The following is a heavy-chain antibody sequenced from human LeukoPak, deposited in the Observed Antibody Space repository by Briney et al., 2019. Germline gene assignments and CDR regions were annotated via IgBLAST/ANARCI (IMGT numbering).Heavy chain of an antibody. CDR3: ARVLRGVAVLFDP. D-gene: IGHD6-19*01. J-gene: IGHJ5*02. Sequence: GASVKVSCKTSGGTFSSHGISWVRQAPGQGLEWMGWMNPNSGNTGYAQKFQGRVTMTRNTSISTAYMELSSLRSEDTAVYYCARVLRGVAVLFDPWGQGTLVTVSS. CDR2: MNPNSGNT. V-gene: IGHV1-8*01. CDR1: GGTFSSHG.